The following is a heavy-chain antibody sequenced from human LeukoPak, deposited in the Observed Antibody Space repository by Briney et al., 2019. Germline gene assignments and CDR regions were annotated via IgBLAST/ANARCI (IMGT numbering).Heavy chain of an antibody. CDR1: GGSISSINYY. J-gene: IGHJ5*02. V-gene: IGHV4-39*07. CDR2: IYYSGST. CDR3: ARVRCITIFGVVTSNWFDP. D-gene: IGHD3-3*01. Sequence: SETLSLTCTVSGGSISSINYYWGWIRQPPGKGLEWIGSIYYSGSTYYNPSLKSRVTISVDTSKNQFSLKLSSVTAADTAVYYCARVRCITIFGVVTSNWFDPWGQGTLVAVSS.